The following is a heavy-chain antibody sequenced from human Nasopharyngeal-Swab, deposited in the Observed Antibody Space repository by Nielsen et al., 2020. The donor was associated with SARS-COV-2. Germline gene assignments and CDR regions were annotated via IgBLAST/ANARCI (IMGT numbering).Heavy chain of an antibody. CDR2: MSYDGSDK. D-gene: IGHD3-22*01. Sequence: SCAASGFAFSLYGMHWVRQAPGKGLEWVAVMSYDGSDKYYADSVKGRFTISRDNSKNTLYLQMNRLRVEDTAMYYCAKGLPPSYYYDTSGYYLDYWGQGTLVTVSS. J-gene: IGHJ4*02. CDR1: GFAFSLYG. V-gene: IGHV3-30*18. CDR3: AKGLPPSYYYDTSGYYLDY.